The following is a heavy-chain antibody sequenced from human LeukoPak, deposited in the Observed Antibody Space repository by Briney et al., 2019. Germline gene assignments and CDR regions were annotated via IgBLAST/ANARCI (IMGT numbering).Heavy chain of an antibody. Sequence: GGSLTLSCAASGCTFSSHGMHGLGQAAARGVAGVAGISYDGGNKYYADSVKGRLTISRENSRNTLYLQMNSLRADDTAVYYCARGRYCSGGSCYSRYNYYYMGVWGKGTTVIVSS. D-gene: IGHD2-15*01. V-gene: IGHV3-30*04. CDR1: GCTFSSHG. J-gene: IGHJ6*03. CDR2: ISYDGGNK. CDR3: ARGRYCSGGSCYSRYNYYYMGV.